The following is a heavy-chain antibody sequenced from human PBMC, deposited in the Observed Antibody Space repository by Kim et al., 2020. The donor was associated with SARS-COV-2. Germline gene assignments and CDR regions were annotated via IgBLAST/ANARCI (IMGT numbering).Heavy chain of an antibody. CDR1: GYNFTDYF. CDR3: TRYKSGSLQFDS. CDR2: LAPDTGGT. D-gene: IGHD5-12*01. Sequence: ASVKVSCQASGYNFTDYFIHWVRQAPGQGLEWMGWLAPDTGGTNYRQKFQGRVTMTRDTSTNTAYMELTRLSSDDTARYFCTRYKSGSLQFDSWGQGTLITVSS. V-gene: IGHV1-2*02. J-gene: IGHJ4*02.